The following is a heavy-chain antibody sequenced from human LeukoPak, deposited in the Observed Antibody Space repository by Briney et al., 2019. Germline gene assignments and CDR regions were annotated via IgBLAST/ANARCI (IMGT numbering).Heavy chain of an antibody. J-gene: IGHJ5*02. CDR1: GGSFSGYY. D-gene: IGHD6-19*01. Sequence: PSETLSLTCAVYGGSFSGYYWSSIRQPPGNGLEWIGEINHSGSTNYNPSLRSRVTISVDTSKNQFSLKLSSVTAADTAVYYCASISTKYSSGWYAAWFDPWGQGTLVTVSS. CDR3: ASISTKYSSGWYAAWFDP. V-gene: IGHV4-34*01. CDR2: INHSGST.